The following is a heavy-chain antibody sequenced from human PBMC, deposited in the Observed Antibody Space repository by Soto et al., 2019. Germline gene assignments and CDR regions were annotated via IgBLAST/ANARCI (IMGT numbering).Heavy chain of an antibody. CDR1: GYTFTSYG. D-gene: IGHD4-17*01. Sequence: GASVKVSCKASGYTFTSYGISWVRQAPGQGLEWMGWISGYNGNTNYAQKVQGRVTMTTDTSTSTAYMELRSLKSDDTAVYYCARSPTLDYGDYRYFQHWGQGTLVTVSS. CDR3: ARSPTLDYGDYRYFQH. V-gene: IGHV1-18*01. J-gene: IGHJ1*01. CDR2: ISGYNGNT.